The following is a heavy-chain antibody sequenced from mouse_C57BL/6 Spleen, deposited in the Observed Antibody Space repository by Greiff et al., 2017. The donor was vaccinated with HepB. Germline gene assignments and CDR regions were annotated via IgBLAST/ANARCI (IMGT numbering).Heavy chain of an antibody. CDR3: ARVDSNYVDWFAY. Sequence: QVQLQQPGTELVKPGASVKLSCKASGYTFTSYWMHWVKQRPGQGLEWIGNINPSNGGTNYNEKFKSKATLTVDKSSSTAYMQLSSLTSEDSAVYYWARVDSNYVDWFAYWGQGTLVTVSA. CDR1: GYTFTSYW. CDR2: INPSNGGT. J-gene: IGHJ3*01. V-gene: IGHV1-53*01. D-gene: IGHD2-5*01.